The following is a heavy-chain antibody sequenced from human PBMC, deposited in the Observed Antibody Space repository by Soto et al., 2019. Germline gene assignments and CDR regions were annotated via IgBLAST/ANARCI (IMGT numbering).Heavy chain of an antibody. D-gene: IGHD2-2*01. V-gene: IGHV3-7*01. J-gene: IGHJ3*02. CDR3: ARVSRGAFDI. CDR1: GFTFSSYW. CDR2: IKQDGSEK. Sequence: GGSLRLSCAACGFTFSSYWMSWVRQAPGKGLEWVANIKQDGSEKYYVDSVKGRFTISRDNAKNSLYLQMNSLRAEDTAVYYCARVSRGAFDIWGQGTMVTVSS.